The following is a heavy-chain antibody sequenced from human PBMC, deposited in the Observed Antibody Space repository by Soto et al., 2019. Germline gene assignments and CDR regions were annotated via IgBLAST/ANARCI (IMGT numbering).Heavy chain of an antibody. V-gene: IGHV3-15*01. J-gene: IGHJ4*02. CDR1: GFTFSNAC. Sequence: GGSLRLSCAASGFTFSNACMTWVRQAPGKGLEWVGRLKSKTDGGTTDYAAPVKGRFTISRDDSKNTRYLQMNSLDTEDTAVYYCTYSPYGSYFDYWGQGTLVTVSS. CDR2: LKSKTDGGTT. D-gene: IGHD4-17*01. CDR3: TYSPYGSYFDY.